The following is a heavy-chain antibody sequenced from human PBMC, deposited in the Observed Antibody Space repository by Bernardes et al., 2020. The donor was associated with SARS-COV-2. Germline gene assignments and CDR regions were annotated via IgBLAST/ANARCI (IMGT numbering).Heavy chain of an antibody. V-gene: IGHV3-72*01. CDR1: GFTFSDHY. CDR2: TRNKANSYTT. D-gene: IGHD6-19*01. CDR3: ARGFLKQGLEGLMDV. Sequence: GGSLRLSCAASGFTFSDHYMDWVRQAPGKGLEWVGRTRNKANSYTTEYAASVKGRFTISRDDSKNSLYLQMNSLKTEDTAVYYCARGFLKQGLEGLMDVWGQGTTVTVSS. J-gene: IGHJ6*02.